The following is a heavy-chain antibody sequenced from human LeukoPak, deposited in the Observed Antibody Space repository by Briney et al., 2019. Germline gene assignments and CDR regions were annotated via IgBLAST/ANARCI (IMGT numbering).Heavy chain of an antibody. Sequence: GGSLTLPCAASGFTVSSNYMSWVRQAPGKGLEWVSVIYSGGSTYYADSVKGRFTISRDNSKNTLYLQMNSLRAEDTAVYYCARIPPGFGESIDYWGQGTLVIVSS. J-gene: IGHJ4*02. D-gene: IGHD3-10*01. V-gene: IGHV3-53*01. CDR3: ARIPPGFGESIDY. CDR1: GFTVSSNY. CDR2: IYSGGST.